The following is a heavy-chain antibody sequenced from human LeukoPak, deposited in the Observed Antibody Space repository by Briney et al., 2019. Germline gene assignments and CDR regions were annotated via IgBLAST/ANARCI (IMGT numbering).Heavy chain of an antibody. CDR3: ARDYAFDI. CDR1: GDSISSYY. J-gene: IGHJ3*02. V-gene: IGHV4-59*01. CDR2: IYYIGST. Sequence: PSETLSLTCTVSGDSISSYYWSWIRQPPGKGLEWIGYIYYIGSTNYNPSLKSRVAISIDTSKNQFSLKLSSVTAADTAVYYCARDYAFDIWGQGTMVTVSS.